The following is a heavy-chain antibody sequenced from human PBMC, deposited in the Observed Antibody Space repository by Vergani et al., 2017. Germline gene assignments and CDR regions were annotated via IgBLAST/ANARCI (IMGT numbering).Heavy chain of an antibody. Sequence: VQLLESGGGLVQSGGSLRLSCAASGFTFNSFAMTWVRQAPGMGLEWISTISGGGDTNHYADSVKGRFTISRDNYKSTLYLQIKSLRAEDTAVYYCAKGDRLEARDNLFDSWGQGSQVTVSS. CDR3: AKGDRLEARDNLFDS. J-gene: IGHJ5*01. D-gene: IGHD6-6*01. CDR2: ISGGGDTN. V-gene: IGHV3-23*01. CDR1: GFTFNSFA.